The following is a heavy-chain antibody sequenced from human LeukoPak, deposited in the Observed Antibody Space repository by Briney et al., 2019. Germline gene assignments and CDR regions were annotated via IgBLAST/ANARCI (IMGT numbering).Heavy chain of an antibody. V-gene: IGHV4-34*01. D-gene: IGHD3-16*02. CDR2: INHSGST. Sequence: SETLSLTCAVYGGSFSGYYWSWLRQPPGKGLEWIGEINHSGSTNYNPSLKSRVTISVDTSKNQFSLKLSSVTAADTAVYYCAILPTYYDYVWGSYPRGDWGQGTLVTVSS. CDR1: GGSFSGYY. J-gene: IGHJ4*02. CDR3: AILPTYYDYVWGSYPRGD.